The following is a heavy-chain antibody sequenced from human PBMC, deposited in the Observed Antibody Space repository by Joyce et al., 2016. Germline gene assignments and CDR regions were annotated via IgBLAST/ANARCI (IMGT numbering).Heavy chain of an antibody. CDR1: GFTFSSYA. Sequence: QVQLVESGGGVVKPGRSLRLSCEASGFTFSSYAMHWVRQAPWKGLEGVAVISYDGIIQYYADSVKCRFTISRDNSKNTMYLQMNRLRAEDTAVYYCAKDSNSCSGSSCYFHLDYWGQGTLVTVSS. V-gene: IGHV3-30*04. CDR3: AKDSNSCSGSSCYFHLDY. D-gene: IGHD2-15*01. CDR2: ISYDGIIQ. J-gene: IGHJ4*02.